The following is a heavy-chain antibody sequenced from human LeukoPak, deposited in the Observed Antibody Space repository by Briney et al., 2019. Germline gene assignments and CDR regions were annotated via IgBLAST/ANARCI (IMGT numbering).Heavy chain of an antibody. CDR3: ARDIGEQLVLLQYPKTKLRFLEWYGMDV. V-gene: IGHV1-69*04. CDR2: ITPILGIA. D-gene: IGHD3-3*01. CDR1: GGTFSSYA. J-gene: IGHJ6*02. Sequence: ASVKVSCKASGGTFSSYAISWVRQAPGQGLEWMGRITPILGIANYAQKFQGRVTITADKSTSTAYMELSSLRSEDTAVYYCARDIGEQLVLLQYPKTKLRFLEWYGMDVWGQGTTVTVSS.